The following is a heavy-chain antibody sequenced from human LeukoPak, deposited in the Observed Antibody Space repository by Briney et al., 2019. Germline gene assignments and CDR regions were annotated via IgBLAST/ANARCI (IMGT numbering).Heavy chain of an antibody. Sequence: PGESLKISCKDSGYSFTSFLIGWGRQMPGKGLELMGIIYSGDSDTRYSPSFQGQVTISGDNTINTASLQWSSLKASDTAIYYCARRGEAMDPFDYWGQGTLVTVSS. D-gene: IGHD5-18*01. CDR1: GYSFTSFL. V-gene: IGHV5-51*01. J-gene: IGHJ4*02. CDR3: ARRGEAMDPFDY. CDR2: IYSGDSDT.